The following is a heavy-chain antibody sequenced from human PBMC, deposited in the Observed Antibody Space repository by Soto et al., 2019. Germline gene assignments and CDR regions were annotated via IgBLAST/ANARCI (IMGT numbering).Heavy chain of an antibody. J-gene: IGHJ6*02. CDR1: GGSISTSRSY. D-gene: IGHD3-10*01. CDR2: IFYSGST. CDR3: ARRFGEDMDV. Sequence: SETLSLTCSVSGGSISTSRSYLAWIRQHPGKGLEWIGNIFYSGSTYYNPSLKSRVTISVDTSKNQFSLKLSSVTAADTAVYYCARRFGEDMDVWGQGTTVTVSS. V-gene: IGHV4-31*03.